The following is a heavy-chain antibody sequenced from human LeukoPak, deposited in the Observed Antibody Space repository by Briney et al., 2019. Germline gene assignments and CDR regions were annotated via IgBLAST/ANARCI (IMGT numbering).Heavy chain of an antibody. V-gene: IGHV1-8*03. Sequence: ASVKVSCKASGYTFTTYHINRVRQATGQGLEWMGWMNPNSGNTGYAQRFQGRVTITRNTSISTAYMDLRSLRSEDTAVYYCARLAPDCTNGVCYGDSDYMDVWGKGTTVTVSS. CDR2: MNPNSGNT. CDR3: ARLAPDCTNGVCYGDSDYMDV. J-gene: IGHJ6*03. D-gene: IGHD2-8*01. CDR1: GYTFTTYH.